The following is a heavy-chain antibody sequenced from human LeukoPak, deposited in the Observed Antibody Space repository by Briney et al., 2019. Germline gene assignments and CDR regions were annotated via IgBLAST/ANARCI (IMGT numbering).Heavy chain of an antibody. J-gene: IGHJ4*02. Sequence: SVKLSCKASGGTFSSYAISWVRQAPGQGLEWIGRIIPIFGTANYAQKFQGRVTITTDESTSTAYMELSSLRSEDTAVYYCARGLVGYSYGYYDYWGQGTLVTVSS. V-gene: IGHV1-69*05. CDR3: ARGLVGYSYGYYDY. D-gene: IGHD5-18*01. CDR2: IIPIFGTA. CDR1: GGTFSSYA.